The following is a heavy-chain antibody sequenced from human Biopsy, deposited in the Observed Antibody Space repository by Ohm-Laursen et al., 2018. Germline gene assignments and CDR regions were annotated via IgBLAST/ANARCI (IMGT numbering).Heavy chain of an antibody. D-gene: IGHD2-15*01. CDR2: ISNSGNT. V-gene: IGHV4-59*08. J-gene: IGHJ4*02. Sequence: SDTLSLTCPVSGDSINSSYWSWIRQPPGKGLEWIGFISNSGNTNYNPSLKSRVTISVDTSKNRISLKLGSVTVADTAVFYCARRGSGGRSFDYWGQGSLVTVSS. CDR3: ARRGSGGRSFDY. CDR1: GDSINSSY.